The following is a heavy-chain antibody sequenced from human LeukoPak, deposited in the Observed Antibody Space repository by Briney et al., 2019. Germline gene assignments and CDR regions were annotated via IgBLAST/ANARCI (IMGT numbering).Heavy chain of an antibody. CDR2: MNPNSGNT. J-gene: IGHJ5*02. V-gene: IGHV1-8*01. CDR3: ARGGSLWMTYNWFDP. Sequence: ASVKVSCKASGYTFTSYDINWVRRATGQGLEWMGWMNPNSGNTGYAQKFQGRVTMTRNTSISTAYMELSSLRSEDTAVYYCARGGSLWMTYNWFDPRGQGTLVTVSS. D-gene: IGHD3-3*01. CDR1: GYTFTSYD.